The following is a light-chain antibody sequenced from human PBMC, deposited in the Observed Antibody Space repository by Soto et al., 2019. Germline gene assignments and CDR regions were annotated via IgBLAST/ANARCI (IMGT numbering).Light chain of an antibody. Sequence: IYMTQSPPTPSGTVGDRVSITCRASQTISRWLAWYQQKPGKAPRLLIYTASTLESGVPSRFSASGSGTEFTLTISRLQSEDFAVYYCHPYNFWPTFGQGIKVDI. CDR3: HPYNFWPT. V-gene: IGKV1-5*01. CDR2: TAS. CDR1: QTISRW. J-gene: IGKJ1*01.